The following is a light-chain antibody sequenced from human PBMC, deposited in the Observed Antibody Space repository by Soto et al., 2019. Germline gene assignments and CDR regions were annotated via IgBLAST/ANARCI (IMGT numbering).Light chain of an antibody. CDR2: ALS. Sequence: QSALTQPASVSGSPGQSITISCTGTTSDFGTYNYVSWYQHHPGKVPKLLIFALSNRPSGVSNRFSGSKSGNTASLTISGLQAEDEADYYCSSYTSRSPLVFGTGTKVTVL. CDR1: TSDFGTYNY. V-gene: IGLV2-14*01. CDR3: SSYTSRSPLV. J-gene: IGLJ1*01.